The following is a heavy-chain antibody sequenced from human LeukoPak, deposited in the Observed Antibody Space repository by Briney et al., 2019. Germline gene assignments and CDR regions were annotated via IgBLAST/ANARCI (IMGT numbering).Heavy chain of an antibody. CDR2: ISPYNGNT. Sequence: ASVKASCKASGYTFTSYGISWVRQAPGQGLEWMGWISPYNGNTNYAQKLQGRVTMTTDTSTSTAYMELRSLRSDDTAVYYCARERGSRAVAGTGWFDPWGQGTLVTVSS. CDR3: ARERGSRAVAGTGWFDP. V-gene: IGHV1-18*01. D-gene: IGHD6-19*01. J-gene: IGHJ5*02. CDR1: GYTFTSYG.